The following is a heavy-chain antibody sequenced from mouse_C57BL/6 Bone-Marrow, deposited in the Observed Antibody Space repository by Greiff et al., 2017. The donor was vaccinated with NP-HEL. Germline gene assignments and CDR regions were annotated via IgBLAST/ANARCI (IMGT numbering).Heavy chain of an antibody. J-gene: IGHJ1*03. CDR2: IYYSGTI. Sequence: VQLHHSGPFLFKPSQTVFLTCTVTGISITTGNYRWSWILQFPGNKLEWIGYIYYSGTITYNPSLTSRTTITRDTPKNQFFLEMNSLTAEDTATYYCARDRGNYVGDWYFDVWGTGTTVTVSS. V-gene: IGHV3-5*01. CDR1: GISITTGNYR. D-gene: IGHD2-1*01. CDR3: ARDRGNYVGDWYFDV.